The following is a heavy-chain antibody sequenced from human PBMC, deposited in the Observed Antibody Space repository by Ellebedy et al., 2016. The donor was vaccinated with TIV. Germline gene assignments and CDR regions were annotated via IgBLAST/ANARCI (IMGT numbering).Heavy chain of an antibody. CDR2: INAGNGNT. Sequence: AASVKVSCKASGYTFTTYAMHWVRQAPGQRLEWMGRINAGNGNTKYSQKFQGRVTITRDTSASPAFVELSSLRSDDTAVYYCARFESGLFDSWGQGTLVTVSS. V-gene: IGHV1-3*01. CDR1: GYTFTTYA. CDR3: ARFESGLFDS. J-gene: IGHJ4*02. D-gene: IGHD1-14*01.